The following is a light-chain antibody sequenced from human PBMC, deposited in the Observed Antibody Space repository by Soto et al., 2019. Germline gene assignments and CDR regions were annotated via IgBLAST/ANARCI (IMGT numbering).Light chain of an antibody. J-gene: IGKJ4*01. V-gene: IGKV1-5*03. CDR1: QSINSW. CDR3: QQYNTNSPT. Sequence: DTQMTQSASTLSASVGDRVTITCRASQSINSWLAWYQQKPGKAPRLLIYKASSLESGVPSRFSGSGSGTEFTLTISSLQPDDFATYYCQQYNTNSPTFGGGTKVDIK. CDR2: KAS.